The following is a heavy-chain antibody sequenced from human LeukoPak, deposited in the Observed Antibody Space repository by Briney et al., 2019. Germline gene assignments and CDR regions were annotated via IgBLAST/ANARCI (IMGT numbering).Heavy chain of an antibody. Sequence: GGSLRLSCAASGFIVSSNYMSWVRQAPGKGLEWVSIIYSGGTTYYADSVRGRFSISRDNSKNTVFLQMNNLRAEDTAVYYCATLTVGATGYFQQWGQGTLVTVSS. D-gene: IGHD1-26*01. J-gene: IGHJ1*01. CDR1: GFIVSSNY. V-gene: IGHV3-53*01. CDR3: ATLTVGATGYFQQ. CDR2: IYSGGTT.